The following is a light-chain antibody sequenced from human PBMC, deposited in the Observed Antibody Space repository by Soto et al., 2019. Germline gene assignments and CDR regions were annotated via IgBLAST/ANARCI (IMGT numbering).Light chain of an antibody. Sequence: QSVLTQPPSVSAAPGQTVTISCSGSSSNIGNNYVSWYQQLPGTAPKLLIYENNKRPSGIPDRFSGSKSGTSATLDITGLQTGDEADYYCGTWDTSLRAWVFGGGTKLTVL. J-gene: IGLJ3*02. CDR1: SSNIGNNY. V-gene: IGLV1-51*02. CDR2: ENN. CDR3: GTWDTSLRAWV.